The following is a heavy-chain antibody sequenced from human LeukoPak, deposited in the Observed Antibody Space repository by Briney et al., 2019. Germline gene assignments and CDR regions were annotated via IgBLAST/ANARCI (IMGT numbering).Heavy chain of an antibody. V-gene: IGHV4-34*01. Sequence: SETLSLTCAVYGGSFSGYYWSWIRQPPGKGLEWIGEINHSGSTNYNPSLKSRVTISVDTSKNQFSLKLSSVTAADTAVYYCARAYFTYSSGWYMRGAYFDYWGQGTLVTVSS. J-gene: IGHJ4*02. D-gene: IGHD6-19*01. CDR1: GGSFSGYY. CDR3: ARAYFTYSSGWYMRGAYFDY. CDR2: INHSGST.